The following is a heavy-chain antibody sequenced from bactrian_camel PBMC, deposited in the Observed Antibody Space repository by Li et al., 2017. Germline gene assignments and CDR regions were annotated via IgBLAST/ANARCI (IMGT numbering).Heavy chain of an antibody. CDR2: IWTTNGNT. J-gene: IGHJ6*01. CDR3: AADPRRCTVVAGSGEFVDFRY. CDR1: GDTYTSNC. D-gene: IGHD6*01. Sequence: HVQLVESGGGLVQPGGSLRLSCGVSGDTYTSNCMGWFRQAQGKEREGVARIWTTNGNTLYADSVKGRFTISLDDAKDTVYLQMNNLKEEDTAMYYCAADPRRCTVVAGSGEFVDFRYWGQGTQVTVS. V-gene: IGHV3-3*01.